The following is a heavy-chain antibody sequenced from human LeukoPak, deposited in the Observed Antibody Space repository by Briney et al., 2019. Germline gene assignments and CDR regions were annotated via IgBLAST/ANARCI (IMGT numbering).Heavy chain of an antibody. J-gene: IGHJ4*02. D-gene: IGHD6-25*01. V-gene: IGHV4-4*07. CDR1: GDSISSYH. CDR3: ARASGWQRAFDS. CDR2: IFTSGRT. Sequence: SETLSLSCTVSGDSISSYHWSWIRQPAGKRLEWIGRIFTSGRTNYNPSLKSRVTMSLDTSKNQFSLKLRSVTAADTAVYYCARASGWQRAFDSWGQGTLVAVSS.